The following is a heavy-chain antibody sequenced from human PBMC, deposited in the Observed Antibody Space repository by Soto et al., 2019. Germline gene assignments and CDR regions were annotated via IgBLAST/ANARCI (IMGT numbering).Heavy chain of an antibody. V-gene: IGHV4-4*07. D-gene: IGHD6-13*01. CDR2: IFTSGST. Sequence: PSETLSLTCTVSGGSLNSYYWTWIRQPAGKGLEWIGRIFTSGSTNNNPSLKSRVTMSVDTSKNQFSLKLSSVTAADTAVYYCAAYNSTLGTFDIWGQGTMGTVS. J-gene: IGHJ3*02. CDR3: AAYNSTLGTFDI. CDR1: GGSLNSYY.